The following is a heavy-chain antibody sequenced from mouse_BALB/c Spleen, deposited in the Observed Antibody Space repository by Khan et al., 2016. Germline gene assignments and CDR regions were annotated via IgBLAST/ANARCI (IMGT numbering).Heavy chain of an antibody. Sequence: EVKLLESGGGLVQPGGSLKLSCVASGFDFRRYWMSWVRQAPGKGLEWIGEINPDSSTINYTPSLKDKFIISRDNAKNTLYLQMSKVRSEDTALSYCARLHYYGRFAYWGQGTLVTVSA. CDR2: INPDSSTI. J-gene: IGHJ3*01. D-gene: IGHD1-2*01. CDR1: GFDFRRYW. CDR3: ARLHYYGRFAY. V-gene: IGHV4-1*02.